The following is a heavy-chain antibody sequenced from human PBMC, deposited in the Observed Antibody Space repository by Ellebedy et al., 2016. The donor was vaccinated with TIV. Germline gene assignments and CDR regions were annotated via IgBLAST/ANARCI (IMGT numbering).Heavy chain of an antibody. CDR3: AKKEGSRSYYNPNDY. Sequence: GGSLRLSCAASGFTFRSYAMSWVRQAPGKGLEWVAAIAYDGSNKYYADSVKGRFTISRDNSKNTLYLQMNSLRAEDTAVYYCAKKEGSRSYYNPNDYWGQGTLVTVSS. CDR2: IAYDGSNK. CDR1: GFTFRSYA. D-gene: IGHD3-10*01. J-gene: IGHJ4*02. V-gene: IGHV3-30-3*02.